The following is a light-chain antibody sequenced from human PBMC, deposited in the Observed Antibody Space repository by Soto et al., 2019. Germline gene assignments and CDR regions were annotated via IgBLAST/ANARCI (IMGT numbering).Light chain of an antibody. CDR2: AAS. J-gene: IGKJ1*01. V-gene: IGKV1-39*01. CDR1: QSISSY. CDR3: QQSYRIPRT. Sequence: DIQMTQSPSSLSASVGDRFTITCRASQSISSYLNWYQQKPGKAPKLLIYAASSLQSGVPSRFSGSGSGTDFTLTISSLQSEDLATYYCQQSYRIPRTFGQGTKVDIK.